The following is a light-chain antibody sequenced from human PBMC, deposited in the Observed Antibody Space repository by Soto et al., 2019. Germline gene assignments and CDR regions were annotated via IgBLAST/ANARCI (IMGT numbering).Light chain of an antibody. V-gene: IGLV1-44*01. Sequence: QSVLTQAPSVSGTPGQRVTITCSGSSSNIGRNSVNWYQHLPGTAPKLLTHGNNHRPSGVPDRFSGSKSGTSASLAISGLQPEDEPDYCCAAWDDSLNAYVFGDGTKVTVL. CDR1: SSNIGRNS. CDR3: AAWDDSLNAYV. CDR2: GNN. J-gene: IGLJ1*01.